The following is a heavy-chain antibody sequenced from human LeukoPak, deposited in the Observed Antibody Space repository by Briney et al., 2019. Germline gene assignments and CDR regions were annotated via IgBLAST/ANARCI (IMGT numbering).Heavy chain of an antibody. V-gene: IGHV3-21*01. J-gene: IGHJ4*02. CDR2: ISSSSSYI. Sequence: GGSLRLSCAASGFTFSSYSMNWVRQAPGKGLEWVSSISSSSSYIYYADSVKGRFTITRDNAKNSLYLQMNSLRAEDTAVYYCARVGSSGPLDYWGQGTLVTVSS. D-gene: IGHD6-19*01. CDR3: ARVGSSGPLDY. CDR1: GFTFSSYS.